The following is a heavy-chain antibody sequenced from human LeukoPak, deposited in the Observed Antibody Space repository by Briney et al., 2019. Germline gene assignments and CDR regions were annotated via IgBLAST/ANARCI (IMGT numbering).Heavy chain of an antibody. V-gene: IGHV1-18*01. D-gene: IGHD3-3*01. CDR3: ARVFWSGYYSYYYYGMDV. CDR2: ISAYNGNT. Sequence: ASVKVSCKASGYTFTSYGISWVRQAPGQGLEWMGWISAYNGNTNYAQKLQGRVTMTTGTSTSTAYMELRSLRSDDTAVYYCARVFWSGYYSYYYYGMDVWGQGTTVTVSS. CDR1: GYTFTSYG. J-gene: IGHJ6*02.